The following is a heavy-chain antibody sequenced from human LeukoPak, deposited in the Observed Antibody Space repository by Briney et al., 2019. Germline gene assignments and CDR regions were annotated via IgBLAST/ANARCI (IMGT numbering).Heavy chain of an antibody. CDR3: ARFGRDGYNC. J-gene: IGHJ4*02. D-gene: IGHD5-24*01. V-gene: IGHV4-34*01. CDR2: INHSGST. Sequence: KTSETLSLTCAVYGGSFSGYYWSWIRQPPGKGLEWIGEINHSGSTNYNPSHKSRVTISVDTSKNQFSLKLSSVTAADTAVYYCARFGRDGYNCWGQGTLVTVSS. CDR1: GGSFSGYY.